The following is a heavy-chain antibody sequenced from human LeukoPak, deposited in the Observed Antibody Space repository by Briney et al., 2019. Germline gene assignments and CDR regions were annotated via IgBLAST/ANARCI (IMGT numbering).Heavy chain of an antibody. V-gene: IGHV1-69*05. CDR1: GYVFTNYG. CDR3: ARGGDSSSGYYQHDY. CDR2: IIPIFGTA. J-gene: IGHJ4*02. D-gene: IGHD3-22*01. Sequence: SVKVSCKTSGYVFTNYGVSWVRQAPGQGLEWMGGIIPIFGTASYAQKFQGRVTMTRDTSTSTVYMELSSLRSEDTAVYYCARGGDSSSGYYQHDYWGQGTLVTVSS.